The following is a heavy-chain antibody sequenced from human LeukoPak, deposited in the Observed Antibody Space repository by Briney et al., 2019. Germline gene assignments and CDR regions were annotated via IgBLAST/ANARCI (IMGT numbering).Heavy chain of an antibody. J-gene: IGHJ6*02. V-gene: IGHV1-2*02. CDR2: INPNSGSK. CDR3: ARGGSGYSYGSGGMDV. D-gene: IGHD5-18*01. CDR1: GYTFTGYY. Sequence: ASVNVSCKASGYTFTGYYMHWVRQAPGQGLEWMGWINPNSGSKNYAQKFQGRVTMTRDTSISTAYMELSRLRSDDTAVDYCARGGSGYSYGSGGMDVWGQGTTVTVSS.